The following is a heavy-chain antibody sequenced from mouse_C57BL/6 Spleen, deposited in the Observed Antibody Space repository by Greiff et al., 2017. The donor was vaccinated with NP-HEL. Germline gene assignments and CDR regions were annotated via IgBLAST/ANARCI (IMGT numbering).Heavy chain of an antibody. Sequence: VQGVESGPGLVQPSQSLTITCTVSGFSLTSYGVHWVRQSPGKGLEWLGVIWRGGSTDYNAAFMSRLSITKDNSKSQVFFKMNSLQADDTAIYYCAKKDPYGNYAMDYWGQGTSVTVSS. J-gene: IGHJ4*01. CDR3: AKKDPYGNYAMDY. CDR1: GFSLTSYG. CDR2: IWRGGST. D-gene: IGHD2-1*01. V-gene: IGHV2-5*01.